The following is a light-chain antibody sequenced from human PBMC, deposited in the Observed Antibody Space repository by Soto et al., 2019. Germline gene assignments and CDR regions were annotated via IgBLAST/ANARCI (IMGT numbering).Light chain of an antibody. CDR1: TSDVGGYNY. CDR2: QVS. J-gene: IGLJ1*01. Sequence: QSALTQPASVSGSPGQSITISCTGTTSDVGGYNYVSWYQQHPGKVPKLMISQVSNRPSGVPNRFSGSKSGNTASLTISGLQAEDEADYCCSSYTNRTTFYAFGTATKLTVL. CDR3: SSYTNRTTFYA. V-gene: IGLV2-14*01.